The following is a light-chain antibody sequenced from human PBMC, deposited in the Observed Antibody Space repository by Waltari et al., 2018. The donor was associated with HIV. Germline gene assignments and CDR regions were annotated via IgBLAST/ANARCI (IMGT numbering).Light chain of an antibody. CDR1: SSDVGGYNY. CDR3: SSYAGNNVV. V-gene: IGLV2-8*01. CDR2: EVN. Sequence: QSALTQPPSASGSPGQSVTISCTGTSSDVGGYNYVSWYKQHPGKAPKLMIYEVNKRPSGVPDRFSGSKSGNTASLTVAGLQAEDEADYYCSSYAGNNVVFGGGTKLTVL. J-gene: IGLJ2*01.